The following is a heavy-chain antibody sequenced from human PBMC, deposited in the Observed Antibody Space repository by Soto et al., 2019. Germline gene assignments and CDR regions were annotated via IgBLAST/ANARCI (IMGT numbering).Heavy chain of an antibody. D-gene: IGHD6-19*01. CDR2: IRNSGGST. Sequence: EVPLLESGGGLVQPGGSLRLSCAASGFSFSNYAMSWVRQAPGKGLEWISSIRNSGGSTSYADSGKGRFTISRDNSKHELYLQENSLTAEDTAVYYCAPIGGWGRGWGVDYWGQGTLVTVSS. CDR1: GFSFSNYA. J-gene: IGHJ4*02. V-gene: IGHV3-23*01. CDR3: APIGGWGRGWGVDY.